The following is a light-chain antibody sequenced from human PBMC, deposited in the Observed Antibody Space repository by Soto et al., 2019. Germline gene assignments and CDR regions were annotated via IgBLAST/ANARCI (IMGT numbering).Light chain of an antibody. V-gene: IGLV2-23*01. CDR3: GSYAGSSTLV. CDR2: DGK. Sequence: QSALTQPASVSGSPGQSITISCTGTSSDVGGYNLVSWYQQQPDKAQKLMIFDGKLRPSGVSNRYSGSKFGNKASLTISGRQAEDEGDYSCGSYAGSSTLVFRTGTKVPVL. CDR1: SSDVGGYNL. J-gene: IGLJ1*01.